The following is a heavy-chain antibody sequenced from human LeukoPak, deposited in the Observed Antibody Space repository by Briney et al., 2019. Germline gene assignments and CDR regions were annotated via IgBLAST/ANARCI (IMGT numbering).Heavy chain of an antibody. CDR2: IYTSGST. V-gene: IGHV4-4*07. D-gene: IGHD3-22*01. CDR3: ARLGYYNTYWYFDL. Sequence: PSETLSLTCTVSGGSISSYYWSWIRQPAGKGLEWIGRIYTSGSTNYNPSLKSRVTMSVDTSKNQFSLKLSSVTAADTAVYYCARLGYYNTYWYFDLWGRGTLVTVSS. J-gene: IGHJ2*01. CDR1: GGSISSYY.